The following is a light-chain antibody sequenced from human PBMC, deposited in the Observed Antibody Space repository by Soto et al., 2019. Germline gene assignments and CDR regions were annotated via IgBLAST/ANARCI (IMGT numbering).Light chain of an antibody. J-gene: IGKJ1*01. CDR2: GAS. Sequence: EIVLTQSAGTLSLSPGERATLSCRASQSISSPYLAWYQQKPGQAPRLLIYGASSRATGIPDRFSGSGSGTDFTLTISRLEPEDFAVYYCQQYGSSPWTFGQGTKVDIK. CDR1: QSISSPY. V-gene: IGKV3-20*01. CDR3: QQYGSSPWT.